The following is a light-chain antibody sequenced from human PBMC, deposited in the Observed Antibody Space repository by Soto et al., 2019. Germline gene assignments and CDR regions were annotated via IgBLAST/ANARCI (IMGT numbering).Light chain of an antibody. CDR3: QQYGSSHALT. V-gene: IGKV3D-20*01. CDR1: QSVSSSY. CDR2: DAS. J-gene: IGKJ4*01. Sequence: EIVLTQSPATLSLSPGERATLPCRASQSVSSSYLAWYQQKPGLAPRLLIYDASSRATGIPDRFSGSGSGTDFTLTISRLEPEDFAVYYCQQYGSSHALTFGGGTKVDIK.